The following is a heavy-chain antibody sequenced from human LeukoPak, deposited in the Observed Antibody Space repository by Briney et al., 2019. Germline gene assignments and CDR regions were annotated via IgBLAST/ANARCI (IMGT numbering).Heavy chain of an antibody. V-gene: IGHV1-69*13. CDR1: GGTFSSYA. CDR3: ARGTSVPFYYYYYGMDV. CDR2: IIPIFGTA. D-gene: IGHD1-7*01. J-gene: IGHJ6*02. Sequence: GASVKVSCKASGGTFSSYAISWVRQAPGQGLEWMGGIIPIFGTANYAQKFQGRVTITADESTSTAYMELSSLRSEDTAVYYCARGTSVPFYYYYYGMDVWGQGTTVTVSS.